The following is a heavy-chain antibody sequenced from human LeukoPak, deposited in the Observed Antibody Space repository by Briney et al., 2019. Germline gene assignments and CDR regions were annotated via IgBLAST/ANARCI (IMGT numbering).Heavy chain of an antibody. J-gene: IGHJ4*02. D-gene: IGHD7-27*01. V-gene: IGHV3-23*01. CDR3: AKAKTGDPFYYFDY. Sequence: PGGSLRLSCAASGFTFSSYAVSWVRRAPGKGLEWVSAISGSGGSTYYADSVKGRFTISRDNSKNTLYLQMNSLRAEDTAVYYCAKAKTGDPFYYFDYWGQGTLVTVSS. CDR2: ISGSGGST. CDR1: GFTFSSYA.